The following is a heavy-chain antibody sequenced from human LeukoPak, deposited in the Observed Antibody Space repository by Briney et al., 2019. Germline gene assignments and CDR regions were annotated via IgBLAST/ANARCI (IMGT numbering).Heavy chain of an antibody. D-gene: IGHD6-19*01. CDR2: INHSGST. CDR1: GGSISSSSYY. Sequence: SETLSLTCTVSGGSISSSSYYWGWIRQPPGKGLEWIGEINHSGSTNYNPSLKSRVTISVDTSKNQFSLKLSSVTAADTAVYYCARGLRYSSGWAGYFDLWGRGTLVTVSS. CDR3: ARGLRYSSGWAGYFDL. J-gene: IGHJ2*01. V-gene: IGHV4-39*07.